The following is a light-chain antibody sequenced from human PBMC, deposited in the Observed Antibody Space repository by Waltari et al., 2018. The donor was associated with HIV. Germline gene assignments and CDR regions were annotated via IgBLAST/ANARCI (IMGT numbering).Light chain of an antibody. CDR3: QSYDSSLRASV. CDR2: SDI. J-gene: IGLJ2*01. CDR1: TSTIGAGYF. V-gene: IGLV1-40*01. Sequence: QSALTQPPSVSGAPGQRVTISCTGTTSTIGAGYFVHWYQHLPGTAPNLLVYSDINRPSGVPDRFSGSKSGTSASLVITGLQAEDEADYYCQSYDSSLRASVFGGGTKLTVL.